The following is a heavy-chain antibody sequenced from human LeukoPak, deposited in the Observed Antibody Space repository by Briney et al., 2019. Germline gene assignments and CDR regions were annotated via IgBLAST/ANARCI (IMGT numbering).Heavy chain of an antibody. V-gene: IGHV3-30-3*01. CDR3: ARSPWRYGGRDYYYYGMDV. Sequence: GGSLGLSCAASGFTFSSYAMHWVRQAPGKGLEWVAVISYDGSNKYYADSVKGRFTISRDNSKNTLYLQMNSLRAEDTAVYYCARSPWRYGGRDYYYYGMDVWGQGTTVTVSS. D-gene: IGHD1-1*01. CDR1: GFTFSSYA. J-gene: IGHJ6*02. CDR2: ISYDGSNK.